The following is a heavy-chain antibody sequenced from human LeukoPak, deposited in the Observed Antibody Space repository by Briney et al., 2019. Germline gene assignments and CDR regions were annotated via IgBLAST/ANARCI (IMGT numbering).Heavy chain of an antibody. CDR2: ISTSSSYI. D-gene: IGHD6-13*01. CDR1: GFTFSHYS. V-gene: IGHV3-21*01. J-gene: IGHJ4*02. Sequence: PGGSLRLSCAASGFTFSHYSMNWVRQAPGKGLEWVSSISTSSSYIYYADSVKGRFTISRDNAKNSLYLQMNSLRAEDTAVYYCAREPSTWVVSSSWFAFDHWGQGTLVTVSS. CDR3: AREPSTWVVSSSWFAFDH.